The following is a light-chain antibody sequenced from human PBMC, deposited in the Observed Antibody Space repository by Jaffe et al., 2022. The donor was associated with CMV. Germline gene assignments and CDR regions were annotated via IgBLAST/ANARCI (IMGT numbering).Light chain of an antibody. Sequence: QSVLTQPPSASGTPGQRVTISCSGSSSNIGGNTVNWYQHLPGTAPKLLIYSHNQRPSGVADRFSGSKSGTSASLAISGLQSEDEADYYCAAWDDSLNGPVFGGGTKLTVL. CDR1: SSNIGGNT. CDR3: AAWDDSLNGPV. CDR2: SHN. J-gene: IGLJ3*02. V-gene: IGLV1-44*01.